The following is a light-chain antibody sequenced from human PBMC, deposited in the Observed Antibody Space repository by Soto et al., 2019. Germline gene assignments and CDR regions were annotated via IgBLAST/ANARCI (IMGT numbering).Light chain of an antibody. CDR3: QQYNNWPPTWT. V-gene: IGKV3-15*01. CDR2: GAS. CDR1: QSVSNN. J-gene: IGKJ1*01. Sequence: EIVMTQSPATLSVSPGESATLSCRASQSVSNNLAWYQQKPGQAPRLIIYGASTRATGFTARFSGSGSGTEFTLTISSLQSEDFAVYYCQQYNNWPPTWTFGQGTKVEIK.